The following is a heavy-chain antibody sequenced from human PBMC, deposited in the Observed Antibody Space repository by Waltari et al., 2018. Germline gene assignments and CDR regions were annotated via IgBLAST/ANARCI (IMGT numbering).Heavy chain of an antibody. D-gene: IGHD6-13*01. V-gene: IGHV3-23*01. CDR3: AKVAGIAAAEFHFDF. Sequence: EVQLLESGGGLVQPGGSLRLSCAASGFTFVTSAMTWVRQAPGKGLGVGSRMSGPALTTFSADSVKGRFSISRDNSKKTLYLQINGLTADDTAVYYCAKVAGIAAAEFHFDFWGRGTLVTVSS. CDR1: GFTFVTSA. CDR2: MSGPALTT. J-gene: IGHJ4*02.